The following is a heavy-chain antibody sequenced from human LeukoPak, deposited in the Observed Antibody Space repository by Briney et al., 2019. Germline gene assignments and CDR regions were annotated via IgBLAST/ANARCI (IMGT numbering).Heavy chain of an antibody. CDR1: GYTFTSYG. D-gene: IGHD1-26*01. Sequence: GASVKVSCKASGYTFTSYGISWVRQAPGQGLEWMGWISAYNGNTNYAQKLQGRVTMTTDTSTSTAYVELRSLRSDDTAVYYCARVARSGSYPFDYWGQGTLVTVSS. J-gene: IGHJ4*02. V-gene: IGHV1-18*01. CDR2: ISAYNGNT. CDR3: ARVARSGSYPFDY.